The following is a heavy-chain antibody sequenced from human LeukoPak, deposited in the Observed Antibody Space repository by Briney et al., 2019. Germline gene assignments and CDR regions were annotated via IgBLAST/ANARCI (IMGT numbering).Heavy chain of an antibody. D-gene: IGHD6-6*01. Sequence: QPGGSLRLSCTGSGFTFSSYGIHWVRQAPGKGPEWVALISFSGSNRYYADSVKGRFTISRDNPKNMLYLQMNSLRAEDTAVYYCAKDYSSSLTNWFDPWGQGTLVTVSS. CDR1: GFTFSSYG. CDR3: AKDYSSSLTNWFDP. CDR2: ISFSGSNR. J-gene: IGHJ5*02. V-gene: IGHV3-30*18.